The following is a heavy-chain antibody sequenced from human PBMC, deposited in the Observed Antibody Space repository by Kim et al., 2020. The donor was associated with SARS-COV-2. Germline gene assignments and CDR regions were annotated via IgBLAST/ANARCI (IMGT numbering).Heavy chain of an antibody. V-gene: IGHV4-4*09. Sequence: TKYKPSLKRKVTIALDTSKNQFSLRLSTATAADTAVYYCARTRNSGHQDYWGQGTQVTVSS. CDR2: T. D-gene: IGHD5-12*01. J-gene: IGHJ4*02. CDR3: ARTRNSGHQDY.